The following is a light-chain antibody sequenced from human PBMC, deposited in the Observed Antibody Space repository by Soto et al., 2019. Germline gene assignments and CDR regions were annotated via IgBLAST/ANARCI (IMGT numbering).Light chain of an antibody. CDR1: QSVRSSY. V-gene: IGKV3-20*01. J-gene: IGKJ4*01. CDR2: GAS. CDR3: QQYGNSPLT. Sequence: VLTQSPGTLSLSPVERATLSCSASQSVRSSYFAWYQQKPGQAPRLLIFGASTRAPGIPDRFSGSGSGTDFTLTISKLEPEDFALFYCQQYGNSPLTFGGGTKVDIK.